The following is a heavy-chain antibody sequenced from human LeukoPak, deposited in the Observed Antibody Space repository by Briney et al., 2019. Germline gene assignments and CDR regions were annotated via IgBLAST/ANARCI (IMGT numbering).Heavy chain of an antibody. CDR1: GFTFSSYS. Sequence: PGGSLRLSCAASGFTFSSYSMNWVRQAPGKVLEWVSSISSSSSYIYYADSVKGRFTISRDNAKNSLYPQMNSLRAEDTAVYYCARGPPYMVATADLDYWGQGTLVTVSS. V-gene: IGHV3-21*01. CDR3: ARGPPYMVATADLDY. D-gene: IGHD5-12*01. J-gene: IGHJ4*02. CDR2: ISSSSSYI.